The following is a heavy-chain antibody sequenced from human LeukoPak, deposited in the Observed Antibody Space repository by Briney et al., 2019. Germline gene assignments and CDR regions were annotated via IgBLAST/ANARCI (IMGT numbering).Heavy chain of an antibody. CDR2: INPNSGGT. CDR3: ARNFYFDSSGYFHY. J-gene: IGHJ4*02. Sequence: ASVKVSCKASGYTFTGYYMHWVRQAPGQGLEWMGWINPNSGGTNYAQKFQGRVTMTRDTSISTAYMELSRLRSDDTAVYYCARNFYFDSSGYFHYWGQGTLVTVSS. V-gene: IGHV1-2*02. CDR1: GYTFTGYY. D-gene: IGHD3-22*01.